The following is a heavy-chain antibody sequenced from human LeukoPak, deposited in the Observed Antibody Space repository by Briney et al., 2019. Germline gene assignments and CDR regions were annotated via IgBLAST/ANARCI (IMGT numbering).Heavy chain of an antibody. CDR3: ATPYSGYPDAFDI. D-gene: IGHD5-12*01. J-gene: IGHJ3*02. Sequence: GGSLRLSCAASGFIFSNYAMQWVRQAPGMGLEWVAFIRYDGGNTYYADSVKGRFTISRDNSKNTLYLQMNSLRAEDTAVYYCATPYSGYPDAFDISGQGTKVTVSS. CDR1: GFIFSNYA. CDR2: IRYDGGNT. V-gene: IGHV3-30*02.